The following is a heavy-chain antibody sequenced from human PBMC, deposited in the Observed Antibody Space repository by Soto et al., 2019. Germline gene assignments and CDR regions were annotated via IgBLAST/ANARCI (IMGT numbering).Heavy chain of an antibody. D-gene: IGHD5-12*01. V-gene: IGHV3-21*01. CDR2: IRSSGSYI. CDR1: GFTFRSYS. J-gene: IGHJ6*02. Sequence: GGSLRLSCAASGFTFRSYSMNWVRQAPGKGLEWVSSIRSSGSYIYYADSVKGRFTISRDNAKNSLYLQMNSLRAEDTAVYYCAREQIVATYAMDGWGQGTPGTVSS. CDR3: AREQIVATYAMDG.